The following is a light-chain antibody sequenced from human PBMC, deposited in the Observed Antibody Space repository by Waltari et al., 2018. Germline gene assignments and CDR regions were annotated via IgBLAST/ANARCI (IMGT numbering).Light chain of an antibody. CDR2: VES. CDR1: QSVLSSSNNKNY. Sequence: DIVMTQSPDSLAVSLGERDTINCKSSQSVLSSSNNKNYLDWYQQKPGQPPKLLIYVESTLESGVPDRFSGSGSGTDFTLTISSLQAEDVAVYYCQQYYSTPRTFGQGTKVEIK. V-gene: IGKV4-1*01. CDR3: QQYYSTPRT. J-gene: IGKJ1*01.